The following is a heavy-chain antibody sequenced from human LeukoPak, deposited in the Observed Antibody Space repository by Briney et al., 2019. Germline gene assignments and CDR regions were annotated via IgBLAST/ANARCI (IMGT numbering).Heavy chain of an antibody. CDR2: ISSSSDYI. J-gene: IGHJ4*02. CDR3: ARLIPKNYYDSSGYNDY. D-gene: IGHD3-22*01. CDR1: GFTFSSYS. Sequence: GGSLRLSCAASGFTFSSYSLNWVRQAPGKGLEWVSSISSSSDYIYYADSVKGRFTISRDNAKNSLYLQMNSLRAEDTAVYYCARLIPKNYYDSSGYNDYWGQGTLVTVSS. V-gene: IGHV3-21*01.